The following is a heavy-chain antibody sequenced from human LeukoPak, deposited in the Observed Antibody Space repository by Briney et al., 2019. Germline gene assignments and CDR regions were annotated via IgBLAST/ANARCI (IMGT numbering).Heavy chain of an antibody. J-gene: IGHJ1*01. Sequence: PGGSLRLSCAASGXTFSSNYMTWVRQAPGEGLQLGSGMYGTSNTHYSASVEGRFTISNDNSKNTLYLQMSSLRAEDTAVYYCARGVCSSTSCSEHWGQGTLVTVSS. D-gene: IGHD2-2*01. V-gene: IGHV3-53*01. CDR3: ARGVCSSTSCSEH. CDR1: GXTFSSNY. CDR2: MYGTSNT.